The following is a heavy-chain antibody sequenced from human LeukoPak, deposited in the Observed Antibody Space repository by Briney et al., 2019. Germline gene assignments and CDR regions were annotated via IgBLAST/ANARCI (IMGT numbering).Heavy chain of an antibody. CDR2: ISGSGGST. J-gene: IGHJ6*03. CDR3: ANYGDPYYYYYMDV. CDR1: GFTFSSYA. V-gene: IGHV3-23*01. D-gene: IGHD4-17*01. Sequence: PGGSLRLSCAASGFTFSSYAMSWVRQAPGKGLEWVSAISGSGGSTYYADSVKGRFTISRDNSKKTLYLQMNSLRAEDTAVYYCANYGDPYYYYYMDVWGKGTTVTVSS.